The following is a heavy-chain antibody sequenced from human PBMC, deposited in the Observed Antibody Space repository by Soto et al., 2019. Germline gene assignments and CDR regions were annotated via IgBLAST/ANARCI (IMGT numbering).Heavy chain of an antibody. CDR1: GFTFSSYA. CDR2: ISGSGGST. V-gene: IGHV3-23*01. J-gene: IGHJ6*02. D-gene: IGHD3-3*02. CDR3: AKSQSVLAAPSYYYYYGMDV. Sequence: GGSLRLSCAASGFTFSSYAMSWVRQAPGKGLEWVSAISGSGGSTYYADPVKGRFTISRDNSKNTLYLQMNSLRAEDTAVYYCAKSQSVLAAPSYYYYYGMDVWGQGTTVTVSS.